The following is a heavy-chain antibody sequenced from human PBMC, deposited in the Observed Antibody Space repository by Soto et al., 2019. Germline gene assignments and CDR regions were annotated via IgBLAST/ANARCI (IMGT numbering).Heavy chain of an antibody. D-gene: IGHD1-1*01. CDR1: GYSFSTHS. J-gene: IGHJ6*02. CDR2: INGGNGNT. CDR3: ARGKGMEENYYYYGMDV. V-gene: IGHV1-3*01. Sequence: ASVKVCCKASGYSFSTHSIHWVRQAPGQGLEWMGWINGGNGNTKCSQKFRDRVTITRDASASTGYMELSSLRSEDTAVYYCARGKGMEENYYYYGMDVWGQGTTVTVSS.